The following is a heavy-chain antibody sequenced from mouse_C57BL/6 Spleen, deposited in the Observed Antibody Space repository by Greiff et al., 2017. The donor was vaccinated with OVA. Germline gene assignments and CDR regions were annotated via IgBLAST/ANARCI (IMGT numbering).Heavy chain of an antibody. V-gene: IGHV1-19*01. J-gene: IGHJ1*03. CDR1: GYTFTDYY. D-gene: IGHD2-4*01. Sequence: EVKLMESGPVLVKPGASVKMSCKASGYTFTDYYMNWVKQSHGKSLEWIGVINPYNGGTSYNQKFKGKATLTVDKSSSTAYMELNSLTSEDSAVYYCARPLYDYDWYFDVWGTGTTVTVSS. CDR3: ARPLYDYDWYFDV. CDR2: INPYNGGT.